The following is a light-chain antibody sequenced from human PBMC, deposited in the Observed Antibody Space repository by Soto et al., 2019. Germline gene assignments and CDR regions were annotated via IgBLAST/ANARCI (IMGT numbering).Light chain of an antibody. J-gene: IGKJ3*01. CDR1: QSVSSKY. CDR3: QQYGSSLFT. CDR2: GTS. Sequence: EIVLTQSPGTLSLSPGERATLSCRASQSVSSKYLAWYQQKPGRAPRVLIYGTSIRASGVPERFSGGGSGTDFTLTITRLEPEDFAVYYCQQYGSSLFTFXPGTKVDIK. V-gene: IGKV3-20*01.